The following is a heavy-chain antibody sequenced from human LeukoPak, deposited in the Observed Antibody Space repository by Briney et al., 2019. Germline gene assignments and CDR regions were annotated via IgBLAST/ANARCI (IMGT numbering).Heavy chain of an antibody. J-gene: IGHJ4*02. CDR3: AKDFRYNWNAAGILDY. CDR1: GFTFSSHG. V-gene: IGHV3-30*18. CDR2: ISYDGSNK. D-gene: IGHD1-20*01. Sequence: PGRSLRLSCAASGFTFSSHGMHWVRQAPGKGLEWVAVISYDGSNKYYADSVKGRFTISRDNSKNTLNLQMNSLGAEDTAVYFCAKDFRYNWNAAGILDYWGQGTLVTVSS.